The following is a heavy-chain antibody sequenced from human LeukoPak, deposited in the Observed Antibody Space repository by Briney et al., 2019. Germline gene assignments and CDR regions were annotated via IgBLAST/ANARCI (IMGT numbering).Heavy chain of an antibody. CDR1: GYTFTSYD. CDR3: ARALSWTTESYYYMDV. CDR2: MNPNSGNI. Sequence: ASVKVSSKASGYTFTSYDINWVRQATGQGLEWMGWMNPNSGNIGYGQKFQGRVTMTKNTSITTAYMELSSLRSEDTAVYYCARALSWTTESYYYMDVWGKGTTVTVSS. J-gene: IGHJ6*03. V-gene: IGHV1-8*01. D-gene: IGHD3/OR15-3a*01.